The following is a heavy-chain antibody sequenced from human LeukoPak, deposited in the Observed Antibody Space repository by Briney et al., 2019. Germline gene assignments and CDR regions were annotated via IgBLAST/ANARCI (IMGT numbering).Heavy chain of an antibody. CDR2: ISGSDAGT. Sequence: AGGSLRLSCAASGFTFSSYAMSWVRHIPGKGLKWVSAISGSDAGTYYADSVKGRFTISRDNAKNTLYLQMNSLRAEDTAVYYCARDQWGHDSSGPHDYWGQGTLVTVSS. CDR3: ARDQWGHDSSGPHDY. D-gene: IGHD3-22*01. V-gene: IGHV3-23*01. J-gene: IGHJ4*02. CDR1: GFTFSSYA.